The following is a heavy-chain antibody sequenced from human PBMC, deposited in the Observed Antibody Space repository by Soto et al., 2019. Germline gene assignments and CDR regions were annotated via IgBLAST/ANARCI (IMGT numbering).Heavy chain of an antibody. J-gene: IGHJ3*02. V-gene: IGHV1-18*01. D-gene: IGHD1-1*01. CDR3: ASWRGTTGTPWGAFDI. Sequence: ASVKVSCKASGYTFTSYGISWVRQAPGQGLEWMGWISAYNGNTNYAQKFQGRVTMTTDTSTSTAYMELRSLRSDDTAVYYCASWRGTTGTPWGAFDIWGQGTMVTVSS. CDR1: GYTFTSYG. CDR2: ISAYNGNT.